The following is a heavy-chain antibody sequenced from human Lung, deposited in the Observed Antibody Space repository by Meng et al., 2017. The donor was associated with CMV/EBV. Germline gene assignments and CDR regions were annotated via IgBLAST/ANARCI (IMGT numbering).Heavy chain of an antibody. CDR1: GTSISTSNW. D-gene: IGHD4/OR15-4a*01. Sequence: SETLSLTXAVSGTSISTSNWWSWVRQPPGKGLEWIGEVYHSGYTNYNPSLKSRVTMSVDRSKNQFSLKLSSVTAADTAVYYCARVTEYGGNCFDSWGQRTLVTVSS. CDR2: VYHSGYT. V-gene: IGHV4-4*02. J-gene: IGHJ4*02. CDR3: ARVTEYGGNCFDS.